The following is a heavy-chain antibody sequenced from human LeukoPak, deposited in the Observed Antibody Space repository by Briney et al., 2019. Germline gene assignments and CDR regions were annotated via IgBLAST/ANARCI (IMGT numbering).Heavy chain of an antibody. CDR1: GGSISSSSYY. J-gene: IGHJ4*02. V-gene: IGHV4-61*02. CDR3: ARDIVVVPAALYYFDY. CDR2: IYTSGST. D-gene: IGHD2-2*01. Sequence: SETLSLTCTVSGGSISSSSYYWGWIRQPAGKGLEWIGRIYTSGSTNYNPSLKSRVTMSVDTSKNQFSLKLSSVTAADTAVYYCARDIVVVPAALYYFDYWGQGTLVTVSS.